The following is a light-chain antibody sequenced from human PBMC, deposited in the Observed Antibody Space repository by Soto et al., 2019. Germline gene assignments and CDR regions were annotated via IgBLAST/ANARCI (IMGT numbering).Light chain of an antibody. CDR2: AAS. J-gene: IGKJ1*01. CDR1: QSISSY. CDR3: QQSYSTPPT. V-gene: IGKV1-39*01. Sequence: DIQMTHSPSSLSASVGERVTITCLASQSISSYLNWYQQKPGKAPKLLIYAASSLQSGVPSRFSGSGSGTDFTLTISSLQPEDFATYYCQQSYSTPPTFGQGTKVDI.